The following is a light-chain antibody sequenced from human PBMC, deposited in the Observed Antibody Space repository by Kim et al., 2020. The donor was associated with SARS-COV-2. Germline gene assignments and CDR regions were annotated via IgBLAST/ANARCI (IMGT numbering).Light chain of an antibody. J-gene: IGKJ2*01. CDR3: QQYDDWPVYA. CDR2: GAF. V-gene: IGKV3-15*01. Sequence: PGERVTPSCRASQRVSTNLGWYQQRPGQPPRLLIYGAFTRATGIPARFSGSGSGTEFTLTISSLQSEDSAVYYCQQYDDWPVYAFGPGTKLEI. CDR1: QRVSTN.